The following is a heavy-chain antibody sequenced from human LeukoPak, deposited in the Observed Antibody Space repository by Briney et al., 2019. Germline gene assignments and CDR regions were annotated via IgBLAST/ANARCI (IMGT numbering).Heavy chain of an antibody. D-gene: IGHD5-24*01. CDR1: VDSINTYY. J-gene: IGHJ4*02. V-gene: IGHV4-4*07. CDR2: IHTSVST. Sequence: SETLSLTCTVSVDSINTYYGTWIRQPAGKGLDWIGRIHTSVSTNYNPSLKSRVTMSLDTYKNQISLKVNSVTATETAVYYCGASRDGYIDYWGQGILVTVSS. CDR3: GASRDGYIDY.